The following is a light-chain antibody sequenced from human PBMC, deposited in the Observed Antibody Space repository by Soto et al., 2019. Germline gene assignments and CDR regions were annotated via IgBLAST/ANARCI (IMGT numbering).Light chain of an antibody. CDR2: GNS. V-gene: IGLV1-40*01. J-gene: IGLJ1*01. Sequence: QSVLTQPPSVSGAPGQRVTISCTGSSSNIGAGYDVHWYQQLPGTAPKLLIYGNSNRPSGVPDRFSGSKSGTSASLAITGLQAEDDAEYYCQSYDSSLSGSGVFGTGTKVTVL. CDR3: QSYDSSLSGSGV. CDR1: SSNIGAGYD.